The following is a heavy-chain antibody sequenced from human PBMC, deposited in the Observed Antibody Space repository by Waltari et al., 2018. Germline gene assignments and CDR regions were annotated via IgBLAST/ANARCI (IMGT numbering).Heavy chain of an antibody. CDR2: MSGTGDYT. Sequence: EVQLLESGGDLEQPGGSLRISCVGSGFNFSNFAMNWVRQAPGKGLEWVSTMSGTGDYTYYADYVKGRFTISRDNSKNTVFLHMNNLRVEDTAIYFCAKDQAEWLVLDGYFDSWGQGTPVTVSS. J-gene: IGHJ4*02. D-gene: IGHD6-19*01. CDR3: AKDQAEWLVLDGYFDS. V-gene: IGHV3-23*01. CDR1: GFNFSNFA.